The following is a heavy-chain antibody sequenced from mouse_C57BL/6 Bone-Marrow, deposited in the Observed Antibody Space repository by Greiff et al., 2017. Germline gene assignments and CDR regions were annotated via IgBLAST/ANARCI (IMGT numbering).Heavy chain of an antibody. CDR3: ERGGNYCAMDD. V-gene: IGHV1-81*01. J-gene: IGHJ4*01. Sequence: QVQLKESGAELARPGASVTLSCKASGYTFTSYGISWVKQSTGQGLEWIGEIYPRSGNTFFNEKFTGKAPLTADKSSSTAYMELRRLTTEDAAVYFCERGGNYCAMDDWGQGTTVTVSS. CDR1: GYTFTSYG. CDR2: IYPRSGNT.